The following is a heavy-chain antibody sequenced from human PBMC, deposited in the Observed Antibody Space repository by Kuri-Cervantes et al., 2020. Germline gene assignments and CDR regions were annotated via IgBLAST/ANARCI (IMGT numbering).Heavy chain of an antibody. Sequence: ESLKISCAVYGGSFSGYYWSWIRQPPGKGLEWIGEINHSGSTNYNPSLKSRVTISVDTSKNQFSLKLSSVTAADTAVYYCARCEGWFDPWGQGTLVTVSS. V-gene: IGHV4-34*01. CDR2: INHSGST. J-gene: IGHJ5*02. CDR1: GGSFSGYY. CDR3: ARCEGWFDP.